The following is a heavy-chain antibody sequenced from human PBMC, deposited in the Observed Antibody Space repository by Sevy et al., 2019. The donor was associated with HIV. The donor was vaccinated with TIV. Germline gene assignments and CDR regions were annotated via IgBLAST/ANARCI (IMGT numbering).Heavy chain of an antibody. D-gene: IGHD3-22*01. CDR3: ARSPYYYDSSGYYYYYYGMDV. J-gene: IGHJ6*02. Sequence: SETLSLTCTVSGGSISSYYWSWIRQPPGKGLEWIGYIYYSGSTNYNPSLKSRVTISVDTSKNQFSLKLSSVTAAETAVYYCARSPYYYDSSGYYYYYYGMDVWGQGTTVTVSS. V-gene: IGHV4-59*01. CDR1: GGSISSYY. CDR2: IYYSGST.